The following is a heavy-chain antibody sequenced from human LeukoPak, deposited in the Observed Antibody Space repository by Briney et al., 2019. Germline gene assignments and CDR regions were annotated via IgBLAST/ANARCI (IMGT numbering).Heavy chain of an antibody. CDR1: GSIFTTYG. J-gene: IGHJ4*02. CDR3: ARDRATVVTLYYFDY. V-gene: IGHV3-30*03. Sequence: PGGSLRLSCATSGSIFTTYGIHWVRQAPGKELEWVAVISYDGSNEFYTDSAKGRFTMSRDNSKNTLYLQMNSLSSDDTAVYYCARDRATVVTLYYFDYWGQGTLVTVSS. D-gene: IGHD4-23*01. CDR2: ISYDGSNE.